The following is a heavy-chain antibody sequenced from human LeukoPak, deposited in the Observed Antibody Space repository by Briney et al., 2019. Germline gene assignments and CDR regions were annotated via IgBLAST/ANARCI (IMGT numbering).Heavy chain of an antibody. Sequence: KTSETLSLTCTVSGGSISSSSYYWGWIRQPPGKGLEWIGSIYYSGSTYYNPSLKSRVTISVDTSKNQFSLRLSSVTAADTAVYYCARLGTGYDSSGYSIGWFDPWGQGTLVTVSS. CDR2: IYYSGST. CDR3: ARLGTGYDSSGYSIGWFDP. CDR1: GGSISSSSYY. D-gene: IGHD3-22*01. V-gene: IGHV4-39*01. J-gene: IGHJ5*02.